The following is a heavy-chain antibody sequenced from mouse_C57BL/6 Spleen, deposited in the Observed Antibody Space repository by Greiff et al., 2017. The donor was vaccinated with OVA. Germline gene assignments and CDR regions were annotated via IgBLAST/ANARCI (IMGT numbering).Heavy chain of an antibody. J-gene: IGHJ1*03. V-gene: IGHV1-18*01. Sequence: EVQLQQSGPELVKPGASVKIPCKASGYTFTDYNMDWVKQSHGKSLEWIGDINPNNGGTIYNQKFKGKATLTVDKSSSTAYMELRSLTSEDTAVYYCARMRYYGRSYGYFDVWGTGTTVTVSS. CDR1: GYTFTDYN. CDR3: ARMRYYGRSYGYFDV. D-gene: IGHD1-1*01. CDR2: INPNNGGT.